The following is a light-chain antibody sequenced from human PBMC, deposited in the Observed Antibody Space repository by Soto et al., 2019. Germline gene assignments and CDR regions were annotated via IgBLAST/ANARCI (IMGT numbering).Light chain of an antibody. V-gene: IGLV2-14*01. J-gene: IGLJ1*01. CDR1: SSDVGGYNS. CDR3: SSFTSSNTYV. CDR2: DVS. Sequence: QSALTQPASVSGSPGQSITISCTGTSSDVGGYNSVSWYQQHPGKAPKLMIYDVSYRPSGVSNRFPGSKSGNTASLTISGLQAEDEAEYFCSSFTSSNTYVFGTGTKLTVL.